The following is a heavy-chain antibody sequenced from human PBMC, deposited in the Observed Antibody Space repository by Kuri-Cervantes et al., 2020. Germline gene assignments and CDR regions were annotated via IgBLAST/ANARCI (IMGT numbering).Heavy chain of an antibody. D-gene: IGHD6-19*01. V-gene: IGHV3-13*01. CDR1: GFTFSSYD. CDR2: IGTAGDT. J-gene: IGHJ4*02. CDR3: ARAYSSGWYKAYYFDY. Sequence: GGSLRLSCAASGFTFSSYDMHWVRQATGKGLEWVSAIGTAGDTYYPGSVKGRFTISRENAKNSLYLQMNSLRAGDTAVYYCARAYSSGWYKAYYFDYWGQGTLVTVSS.